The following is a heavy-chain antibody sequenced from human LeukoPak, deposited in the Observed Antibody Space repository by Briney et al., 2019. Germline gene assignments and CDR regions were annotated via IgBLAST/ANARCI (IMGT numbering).Heavy chain of an antibody. V-gene: IGHV3-21*01. D-gene: IGHD2/OR15-2a*01. Sequence: GGSLRLSYAASGFTFSSYSMNWVRQAPGKGLEWVSSISSSGSYIYYADSVKGRFTISRDNANKSLHLQLNSLRAEDTAVYFCAREPIYGLNFDYWGQGTLVTVSS. CDR3: AREPIYGLNFDY. J-gene: IGHJ4*02. CDR2: ISSSGSYI. CDR1: GFTFSSYS.